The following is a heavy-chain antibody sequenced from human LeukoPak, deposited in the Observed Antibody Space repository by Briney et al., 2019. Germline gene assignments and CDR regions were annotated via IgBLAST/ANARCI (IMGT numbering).Heavy chain of an antibody. D-gene: IGHD4-11*01. CDR3: ARVTVSSGVDY. J-gene: IGHJ4*02. CDR1: GFTFSNYE. V-gene: IGHV3-48*03. CDR2: ISSTGNTI. Sequence: GGSLRLPYAVSGFTFSNYEMNWVRQAPGKGLEWVSYISSTGNTIYYADSVKGRFTISRDNAKNSLYPQMNSLRAEDTAFYYCARVTVSSGVDYWGQGTLVTVSS.